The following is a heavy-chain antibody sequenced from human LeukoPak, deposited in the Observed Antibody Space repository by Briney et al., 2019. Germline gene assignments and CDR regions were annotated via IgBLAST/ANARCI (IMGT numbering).Heavy chain of an antibody. J-gene: IGHJ6*03. V-gene: IGHV4-34*01. Sequence: SETLSLTCAVYGGSFSGYYWSWIRQPPGKGLEWVGEINHSGSTNYNPSLKSRVTISVDTSKNQFSLKLSSVTAADTAVYYCARETSQKGAHYMDVWGKGTTVTMSS. CDR1: GGSFSGYY. D-gene: IGHD3-16*01. CDR2: INHSGST. CDR3: ARETSQKGAHYMDV.